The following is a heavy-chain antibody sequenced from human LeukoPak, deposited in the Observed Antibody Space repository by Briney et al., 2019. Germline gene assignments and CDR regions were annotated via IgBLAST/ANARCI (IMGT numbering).Heavy chain of an antibody. CDR2: VSQDGRNN. V-gene: IGHV3-30*10. Sequence: GGSLRLSCAASGFTFNRHPIHWARQTPGKGLEWVAGVSQDGRNNYYTDSVKGRFTISRDNADNALSLQMNSLRVEDTAVYYCARQGSSLNYYHTYMDVWGSGTTVIVSS. CDR3: ARQGSSLNYYHTYMDV. CDR1: GFTFNRHP. J-gene: IGHJ6*03. D-gene: IGHD6-6*01.